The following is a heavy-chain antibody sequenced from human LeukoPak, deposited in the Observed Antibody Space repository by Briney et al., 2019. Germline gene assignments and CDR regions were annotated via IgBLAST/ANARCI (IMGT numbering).Heavy chain of an antibody. Sequence: PGGSLRLSCAASGFTFSRYAMNWVRQAPGKGLEWVANIKPDGSEENYVDSVKGRFTISRDNAKNSLYLQMSSLRAEDTAVYCCVTGGHYSGSWGQGSLVTVSS. D-gene: IGHD3-3*01. CDR1: GFTFSRYA. CDR2: IKPDGSEE. J-gene: IGHJ5*02. CDR3: VTGGHYSGS. V-gene: IGHV3-7*01.